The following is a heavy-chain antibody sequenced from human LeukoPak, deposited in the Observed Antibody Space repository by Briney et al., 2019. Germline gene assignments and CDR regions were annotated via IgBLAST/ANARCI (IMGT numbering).Heavy chain of an antibody. Sequence: PSETLSLTCTVSGGSISSSSYYWGWIRQPPGKGLEWIGSIYYSGSTYYNPSLKSRVTISVDTSKNQFSLKLSSVTAADTAVYYCAREERAIYGSGSYLGPPGRNWFDPWGQGTLVTVSS. D-gene: IGHD3-10*01. CDR3: AREERAIYGSGSYLGPPGRNWFDP. V-gene: IGHV4-39*02. CDR1: GGSISSSSYY. CDR2: IYYSGST. J-gene: IGHJ5*02.